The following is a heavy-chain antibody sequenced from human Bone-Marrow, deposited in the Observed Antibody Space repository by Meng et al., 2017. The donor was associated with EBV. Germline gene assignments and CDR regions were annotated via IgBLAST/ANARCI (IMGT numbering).Heavy chain of an antibody. D-gene: IGHD3-3*01. J-gene: IGHJ4*02. CDR3: ARGLGRITIFGVARGFDY. CDR1: XGSFSGYY. CDR2: INHSGSI. V-gene: IGHV4-34*01. Sequence: QGQLQQWGAGLLKPSETLSLTCAVXXGSFSGYYWSWIRQPPGKGLEWIGEINHSGSINYNPSLKSRVTISVDTSKNQFSLKMRSVTAADTAVYYCARGLGRITIFGVARGFDYWGQGTLVTVSS.